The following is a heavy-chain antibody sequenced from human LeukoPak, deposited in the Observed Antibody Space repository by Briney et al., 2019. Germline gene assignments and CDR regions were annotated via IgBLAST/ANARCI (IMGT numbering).Heavy chain of an antibody. V-gene: IGHV3-30*02. CDR1: GFTFSKYG. D-gene: IGHD4-17*01. CDR3: AKDLNYGDLLDY. CDR2: IRNDGRNK. Sequence: GGSLRLSCAASGFTFSKYGMYWVRQAPGKGLEWVAFIRNDGRNKYYADSVKGRFTISRDNSKNTLYLQMNSLRAEDTAVYYCAKDLNYGDLLDYWGQGTLVTVSS. J-gene: IGHJ4*02.